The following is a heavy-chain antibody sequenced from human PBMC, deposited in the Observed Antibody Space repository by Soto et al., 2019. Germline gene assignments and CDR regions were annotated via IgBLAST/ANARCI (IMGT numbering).Heavy chain of an antibody. D-gene: IGHD5-18*01. CDR3: ARVGYTYGLSS. V-gene: IGHV3-74*01. CDR1: GFTFSSSW. J-gene: IGHJ5*02. CDR2: IIGDGSTT. Sequence: EVQLVESGGGLVLPGGSLRLSCAASGFTFSSSWMHWVRQAPGKGLVWVSRIIGDGSTTSYADSVKGRFTISRDNAKNTLYLQMNSLSAEDTAVYYCARVGYTYGLSSWGQGTLVTVSS.